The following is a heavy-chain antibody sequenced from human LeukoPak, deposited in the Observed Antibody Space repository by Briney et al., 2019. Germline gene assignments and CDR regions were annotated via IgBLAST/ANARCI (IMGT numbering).Heavy chain of an antibody. CDR1: GGTFSSYA. Sequence: ASVKVSCKASGGTFSSYAISWVRQAPGQGLKWMGRIIPIFGTANYAQKFQGRVTITTDESTSTAYMELSSLRSEDTAVYYCARVGWFGEPSFDPWGQGTLVTVSS. J-gene: IGHJ5*02. CDR3: ARVGWFGEPSFDP. V-gene: IGHV1-69*05. CDR2: IIPIFGTA. D-gene: IGHD3-10*01.